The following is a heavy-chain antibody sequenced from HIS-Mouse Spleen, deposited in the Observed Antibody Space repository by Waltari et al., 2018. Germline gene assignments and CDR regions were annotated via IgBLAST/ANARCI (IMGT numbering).Heavy chain of an antibody. J-gene: IGHJ3*02. D-gene: IGHD2-21*02. V-gene: IGHV4-39*07. Sequence: QLQLQESGPGLVKPSETLSLTCTVSGGSISSSSYYWGWIRQPPGKGLEWIGSIYYSGSTYYNPSLKSRVTISVDTSKNQFSLKLGSVTAADTAVYYCAGVIVVVTADAFDIWGQGTMVTVSS. CDR2: IYYSGST. CDR1: GGSISSSSYY. CDR3: AGVIVVVTADAFDI.